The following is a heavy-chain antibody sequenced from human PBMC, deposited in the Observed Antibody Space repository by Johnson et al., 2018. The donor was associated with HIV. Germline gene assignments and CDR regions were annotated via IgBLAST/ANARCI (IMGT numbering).Heavy chain of an antibody. V-gene: IGHV3-30*14. J-gene: IGHJ3*01. CDR2: ISYDGSNK. Sequence: VQLVESGGGVVQPGRSLRLSCAASAFAFSSYVMHWVRQAPGKGLEWVAVISYDGSNKYYADSVKGRFTISRDNSKNTLYLQMNSLRAEDTAVYYCARATVTPSDAFDFWGQGTMVTVSS. D-gene: IGHD4-17*01. CDR3: ARATVTPSDAFDF. CDR1: AFAFSSYV.